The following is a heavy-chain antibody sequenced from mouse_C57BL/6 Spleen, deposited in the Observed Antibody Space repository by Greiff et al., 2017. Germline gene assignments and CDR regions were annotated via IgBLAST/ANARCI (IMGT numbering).Heavy chain of an antibody. J-gene: IGHJ3*01. D-gene: IGHD2-3*01. Sequence: VKVEESGPGLVQPSQSLSITCTVSGFSLTSYGVHWVRQSPGKGLEWMGVIWSGGSTDYNAAFISRLSISKDNSKSPVFFKMNSLQADDTAIYYCARNDGYYPWFAYWGQGTLVTVSA. V-gene: IGHV2-2*01. CDR3: ARNDGYYPWFAY. CDR1: GFSLTSYG. CDR2: IWSGGST.